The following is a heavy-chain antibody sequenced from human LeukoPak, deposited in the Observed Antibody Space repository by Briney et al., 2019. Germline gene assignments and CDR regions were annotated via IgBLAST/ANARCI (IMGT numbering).Heavy chain of an antibody. CDR3: AKAGSTVTTLNYYYYMDV. CDR2: ISSSSSTI. D-gene: IGHD4-11*01. Sequence: GGSLRLSCAASGFTFSSYSMNWVRQAPGKGLEWVSYISSSSSTIYYADSAKGRFTISRDNAKNSLYLQMNSLRAKDTAVYYCAKAGSTVTTLNYYYYMDVWGKGTTVTVSS. J-gene: IGHJ6*03. V-gene: IGHV3-48*04. CDR1: GFTFSSYS.